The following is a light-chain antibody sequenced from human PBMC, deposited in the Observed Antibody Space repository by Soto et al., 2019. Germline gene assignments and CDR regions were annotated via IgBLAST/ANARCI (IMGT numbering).Light chain of an antibody. CDR1: QRISTY. CDR3: QQSYSIPYT. J-gene: IGKJ2*01. Sequence: DIQITQSPSSLSASVGDRVTITCRSSQRISTYLNWYQQKPGKAPNLLIYASSSLQSGVPSRFSGSGSGTDFTLTVSSLQPEDFATYYCQQSYSIPYTFGQGTKVDIK. CDR2: ASS. V-gene: IGKV1-39*01.